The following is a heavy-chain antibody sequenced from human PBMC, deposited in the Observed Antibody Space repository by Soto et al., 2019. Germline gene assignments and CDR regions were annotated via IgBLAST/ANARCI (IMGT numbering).Heavy chain of an antibody. V-gene: IGHV3-11*01. CDR2: ISILGDST. CDR1: GFSFNVYY. J-gene: IGHJ3*02. CDR3: ARDRAGTRTFAQTTLNM. Sequence: QEQLAESGGGLVKPGGSLRLSCAASGFSFNVYYMTWIRQAPGSGLEWVASISILGDSTYYADSVKGRFTISRDNARNSLHLQMDTQRAEDTAVYYCARDRAGTRTFAQTTLNMWGQGTTVTVAS. D-gene: IGHD4-17*01.